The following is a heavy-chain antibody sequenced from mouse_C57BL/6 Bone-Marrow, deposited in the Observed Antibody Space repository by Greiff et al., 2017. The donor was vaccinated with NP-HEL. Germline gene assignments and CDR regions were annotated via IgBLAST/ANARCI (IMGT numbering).Heavy chain of an antibody. CDR2: IHPNSGST. CDR3: ARNPYSSGYFDY. CDR1: GYTFTSYW. J-gene: IGHJ2*01. D-gene: IGHD3-2*02. V-gene: IGHV1-64*01. Sequence: QVQLQQSGAELVKPGASVKLSCKASGYTFTSYWMHWVKQRPGQGLEWIGMIHPNSGSTNYNEKFKSKATLTVDKSSSTAYMQLSSLTSEDSAVYYCARNPYSSGYFDYWGQGTTLTVSS.